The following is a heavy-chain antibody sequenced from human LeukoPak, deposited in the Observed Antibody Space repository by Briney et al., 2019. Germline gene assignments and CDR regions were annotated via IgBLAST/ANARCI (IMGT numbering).Heavy chain of an antibody. CDR3: ARKRAYCSGGSCYSLEYYYYGMDV. J-gene: IGHJ6*02. CDR1: GGSFSGYY. D-gene: IGHD2-15*01. CDR2: INHSGST. Sequence: KPSETLSLTCAVYGGSFSGYYWSWIRQTPGKGLEWIREINHSGSTNYNPSLKSRVTISVDTSKNQFSLKLSSVTAADTAVYYCARKRAYCSGGSCYSLEYYYYGMDVWGQGTTVTVSS. V-gene: IGHV4-34*01.